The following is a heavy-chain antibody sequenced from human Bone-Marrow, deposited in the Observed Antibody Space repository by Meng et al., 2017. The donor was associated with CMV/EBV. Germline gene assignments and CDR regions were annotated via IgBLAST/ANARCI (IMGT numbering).Heavy chain of an antibody. CDR2: ISSSSSYI. CDR1: GFTFSSYS. Sequence: GESLKISCAASGFTFSSYSMNWVRQAPGKGLEWVSSISSSSSYIYYADSVKGRFTISRDNAKNSLYLQMNSLRAEDTAVYYCARPLPVGDEQLVPHYYYYYGMDVWGQGTTVTVYS. J-gene: IGHJ6*02. V-gene: IGHV3-21*01. D-gene: IGHD6-6*01. CDR3: ARPLPVGDEQLVPHYYYYYGMDV.